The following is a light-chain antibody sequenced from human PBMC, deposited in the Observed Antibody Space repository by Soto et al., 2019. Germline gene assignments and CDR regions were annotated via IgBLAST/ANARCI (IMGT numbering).Light chain of an antibody. V-gene: IGLV2-11*01. CDR1: GSDVGGYNY. CDR2: DVT. CDR3: CSYASSYTLV. J-gene: IGLJ2*01. Sequence: QSALTQPRSVSGSPGQSVTISCTGTGSDVGGYNYVSWYQQHPGKAPKLMINDVTKRPSGVPDRFSGSKSGNTASLTISGLQAEDEADYYCCSYASSYTLVFGGGTKLTVL.